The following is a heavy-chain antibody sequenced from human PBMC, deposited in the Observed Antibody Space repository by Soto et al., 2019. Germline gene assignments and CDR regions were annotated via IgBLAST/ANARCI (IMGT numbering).Heavy chain of an antibody. Sequence: QVQLQESGPGLVKPSQTLSLTCTVSGGSISTVNYWWSLFRKSPDMGPEWIGHLYTGGSTYNHPSLESLVTRPLDTSKNQLSLTMSAVRAADTAVYYCARGPSGDKVDSCGQGTPVTFAS. D-gene: IGHD7-27*01. CDR1: GGSISTVNYW. J-gene: IGHJ4*02. CDR3: ARGPSGDKVDS. V-gene: IGHV4-30-4*01. CDR2: LYTGGST.